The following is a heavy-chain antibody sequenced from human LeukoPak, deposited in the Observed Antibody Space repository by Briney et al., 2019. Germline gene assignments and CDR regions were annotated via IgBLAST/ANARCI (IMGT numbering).Heavy chain of an antibody. V-gene: IGHV5-51*01. CDR3: AITPLPPYYDFWSGDDDAFDI. CDR2: IYPGDSDT. J-gene: IGHJ3*02. D-gene: IGHD3-3*01. Sequence: GESLKISCKGSGYSFTSYWIGWVRQMPGKGLEWMGIIYPGDSDTRYSPSFQGQVTISADKSISTAYLQWSSLKASDTAMYYCAITPLPPYYDFWSGDDDAFDIWGQGTMVTVSS. CDR1: GYSFTSYW.